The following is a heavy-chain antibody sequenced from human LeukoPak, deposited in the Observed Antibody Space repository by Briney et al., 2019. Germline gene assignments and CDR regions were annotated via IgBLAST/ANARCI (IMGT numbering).Heavy chain of an antibody. CDR1: GGSVYTSDYY. V-gene: IGHV4-39*07. CDR2: IFYTGKT. Sequence: SETLSLTCTVSGGSVYTSDYYWGWVRQPPGKGTEWIGDIFYTGKTNYNPSLKSRVSISIDTSKNQFSLKLTSVTAADTAVYYCARVFDSWGQGTLVTVSS. J-gene: IGHJ4*02. CDR3: ARVFDS.